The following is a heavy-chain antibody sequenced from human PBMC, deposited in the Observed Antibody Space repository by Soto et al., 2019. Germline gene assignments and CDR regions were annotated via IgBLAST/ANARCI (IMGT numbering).Heavy chain of an antibody. V-gene: IGHV4-4*02. CDR3: AREIVTAGGNNYFDP. J-gene: IGHJ5*02. Sequence: SETLSLTCGVSGGTVASSHWWSWVRQSPGRGLEWIGNVYHTGDTNLNPSLQSRVTFSVDKSNNQFSLRLTSVTAADTAVYFCAREIVTAGGNNYFDPWGPGTLVTVS. D-gene: IGHD2-21*02. CDR1: GGTVASSHW. CDR2: VYHTGDT.